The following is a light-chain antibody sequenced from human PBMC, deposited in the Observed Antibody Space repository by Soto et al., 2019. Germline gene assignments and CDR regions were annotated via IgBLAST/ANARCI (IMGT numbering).Light chain of an antibody. CDR1: QGVSSY. CDR3: QQRSQWPAT. V-gene: IGKV3-11*01. Sequence: EIVLTQSPATLSLSPGERATLSCRVSQGVSSYLVWYQQKPGQAPRLLIYDASNRATGIPARFSGSGSGTDFTLTISSLEPEDFAVYYCQQRSQWPATFGQGTKVDIK. J-gene: IGKJ1*01. CDR2: DAS.